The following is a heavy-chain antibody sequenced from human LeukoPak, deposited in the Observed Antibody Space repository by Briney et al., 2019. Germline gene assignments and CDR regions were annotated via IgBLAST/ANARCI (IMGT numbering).Heavy chain of an antibody. V-gene: IGHV3-64D*06. CDR1: GFTFSSYA. Sequence: GGSLRLSCSASGFTFSSYAMHWVRQAPGKGLEYVSAISSNGGSTYYADSVKGRFTISRDNSKNTLYLQMSSLRAEDTAVYYCARVGTGCGGDCYWGVPDGFDIWGQGTMVTVSS. CDR2: ISSNGGST. CDR3: ARVGTGCGGDCYWGVPDGFDI. D-gene: IGHD2-21*02. J-gene: IGHJ3*02.